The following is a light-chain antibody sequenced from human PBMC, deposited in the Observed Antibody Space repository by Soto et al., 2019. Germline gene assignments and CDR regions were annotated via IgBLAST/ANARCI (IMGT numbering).Light chain of an antibody. V-gene: IGKV1-27*01. CDR1: QDIRNF. Sequence: DIQMTQSPTSLSASVGDRVTITCRASQDIRNFVAWYQQKPGKAPKLLIYAASTLQSGVPSRFSGSGSGTDFTLTINSLQPEDVATYYCQQYDSYLYTFGQGTKLEIK. CDR3: QQYDSYLYT. CDR2: AAS. J-gene: IGKJ2*01.